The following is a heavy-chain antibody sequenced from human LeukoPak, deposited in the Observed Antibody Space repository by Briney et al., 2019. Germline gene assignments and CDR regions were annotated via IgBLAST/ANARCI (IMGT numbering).Heavy chain of an antibody. CDR3: AHRAYYYEISGPLDY. D-gene: IGHD3-22*01. J-gene: IGHJ4*02. CDR1: GFTFSSYA. V-gene: IGHV3-23*01. Sequence: GGSLRLSCAASGFTFSSYAMSWVRQAPGKGLEWVSAISGNGGSTYYADSVKVRCTISRDNSKNTLYLQMNSLRAEDTAVYYCAHRAYYYEISGPLDYWGQGTLVTVSS. CDR2: ISGNGGST.